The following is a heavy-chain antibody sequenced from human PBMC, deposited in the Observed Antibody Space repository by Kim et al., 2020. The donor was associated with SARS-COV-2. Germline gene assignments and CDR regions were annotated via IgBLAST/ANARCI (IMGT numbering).Heavy chain of an antibody. CDR2: IYSGGST. V-gene: IGHV3-53*01. D-gene: IGHD2-15*01. Sequence: GGSLRLSCAASGFTVSNNYMSWVRQAPGKGLEWVSVIYSGGSTYYADSVKGRFTISRDDSKNMVYLQMNSLRVEDTAVYYCARDRYAGNGGNTINEDWGQGTLVTVSS. J-gene: IGHJ4*02. CDR3: ARDRYAGNGGNTINED. CDR1: GFTVSNNY.